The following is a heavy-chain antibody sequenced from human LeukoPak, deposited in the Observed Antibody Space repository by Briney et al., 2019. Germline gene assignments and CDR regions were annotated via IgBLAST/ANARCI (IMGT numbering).Heavy chain of an antibody. Sequence: SSVNVSFKACGGTFSSYAISWVRQAPAQGLEWMGVIIPIFGTANYPQQFQGRVTITADESTSKASMEQSSSRSADTAVYYCARSIFYDFWSGYYPRPAQGPFDYWGQGTLVTVSS. CDR1: GGTFSSYA. CDR2: IIPIFGTA. D-gene: IGHD3-3*01. V-gene: IGHV1-69*01. J-gene: IGHJ4*02. CDR3: ARSIFYDFWSGYYPRPAQGPFDY.